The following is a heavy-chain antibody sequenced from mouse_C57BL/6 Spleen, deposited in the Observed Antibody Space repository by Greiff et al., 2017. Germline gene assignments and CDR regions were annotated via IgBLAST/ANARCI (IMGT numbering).Heavy chain of an antibody. CDR3: ASEGYDECY. J-gene: IGHJ2*01. D-gene: IGHD2-3*01. CDR1: GYTFTSYW. CDR2: IHPYSGST. V-gene: IGHV1-64*01. Sequence: QVQLQQPGAELVKPGASVKLSCKASGYTFTSYWMHWVKQRPGQGLEWIGMIHPYSGSTNYNEKFKSKATMTVDKASSPAYMQRSSLTSEDSAVYGCASEGYDECYWGQGVTLT.